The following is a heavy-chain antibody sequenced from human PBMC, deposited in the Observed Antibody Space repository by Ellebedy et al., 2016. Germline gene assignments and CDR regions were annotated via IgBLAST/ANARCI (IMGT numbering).Heavy chain of an antibody. J-gene: IGHJ6*03. V-gene: IGHV3-11*04. CDR1: GFTFTDYY. D-gene: IGHD3-16*02. CDR3: ARHYRSRVDGSYFYYMDV. Sequence: GESLKISCATSGFTFTDYYMSWLRQAPGKGLEWVSYISGSSTAMYYADSVKGRFTISRDNAKHSLFLQLNALRAEDSATYFCARHYRSRVDGSYFYYMDVWGKGTTVTVSS. CDR2: ISGSSTAM.